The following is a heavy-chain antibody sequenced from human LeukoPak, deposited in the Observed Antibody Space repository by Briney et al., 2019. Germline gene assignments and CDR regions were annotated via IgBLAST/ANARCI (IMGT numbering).Heavy chain of an antibody. CDR3: TSWADSGNYYRGDDY. V-gene: IGHV3-15*01. D-gene: IGHD3-10*01. Sequence: GGSLRLSCADSGFTFSNAWMSWVRQAPGKGLEWVGRIKSKTDGGTTDYAAPVKGRFTISREDSKNTLYLQMTSLKTEDTAVYHCTSWADSGNYYRGDDYWGQGTLVTVSS. CDR1: GFTFSNAW. J-gene: IGHJ4*02. CDR2: IKSKTDGGTT.